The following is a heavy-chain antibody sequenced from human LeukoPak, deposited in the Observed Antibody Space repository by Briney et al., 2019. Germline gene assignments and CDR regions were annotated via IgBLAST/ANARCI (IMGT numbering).Heavy chain of an antibody. J-gene: IGHJ4*02. CDR3: ARFGSGYGSWDH. Sequence: PGGSLRLSCAAFGFTFSDYYVTWIRQAPGKGLEWVSYISSRGDTIYYADSVKGRFTISRDNAKKSLYLQMNRLRAEDTAVYYCARFGSGYGSWDHWGQGTVVTVSS. CDR1: GFTFSDYY. V-gene: IGHV3-11*04. D-gene: IGHD3-10*01. CDR2: ISSRGDTI.